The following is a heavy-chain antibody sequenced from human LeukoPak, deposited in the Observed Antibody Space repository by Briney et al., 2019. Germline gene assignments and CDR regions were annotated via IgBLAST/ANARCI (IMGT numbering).Heavy chain of an antibody. Sequence: GGSLRLSCAASGFTFSKAWMIWVRQAPGKGLEWVARIKTRPEGGTTDYATPAKGRFTISRDDSKNTLFLQMNSLKTEDTALYYCTSSGSRWDYFDYWGQGTLATVSS. V-gene: IGHV3-15*05. D-gene: IGHD4-23*01. CDR3: TSSGSRWDYFDY. CDR2: IKTRPEGGTT. J-gene: IGHJ4*02. CDR1: GFTFSKAW.